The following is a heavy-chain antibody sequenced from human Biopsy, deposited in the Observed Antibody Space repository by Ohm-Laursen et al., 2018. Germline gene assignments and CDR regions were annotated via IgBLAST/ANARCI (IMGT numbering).Heavy chain of an antibody. CDR2: ISRSSTYI. CDR3: ESSGAVDSWGTFYGMDD. D-gene: IGHD2/OR15-2a*01. J-gene: IGHJ4*02. Sequence: GTLSLTSAASEFSFSANSMSWVRQAPGKGLEWVSSISRSSTYIYYADSAKDPFTISRDDAKNSLTLQMNSLRADATAVYYCESSGAVDSWGTFYGMDDWGQGTLVTVSS. CDR1: EFSFSANS. V-gene: IGHV3-21*01.